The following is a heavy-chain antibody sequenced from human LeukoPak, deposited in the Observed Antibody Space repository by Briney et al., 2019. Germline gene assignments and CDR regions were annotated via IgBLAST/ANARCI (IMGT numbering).Heavy chain of an antibody. CDR1: GGSFSGYY. V-gene: IGHV4-34*01. CDR2: INHSGST. Sequence: SETLSLTCAVYGGSFSGYYWSWIRQPPGKGLEWIGEINHSGSTNYNPSLKSRVTISVDTSKNQFSLKLSSVTAADTAVYYCARVRKRIGYFGYWGQGTLVTVSS. J-gene: IGHJ4*02. D-gene: IGHD2/OR15-2a*01. CDR3: ARVRKRIGYFGY.